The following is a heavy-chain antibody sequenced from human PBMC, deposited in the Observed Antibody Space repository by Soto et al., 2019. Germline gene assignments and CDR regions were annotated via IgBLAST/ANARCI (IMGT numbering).Heavy chain of an antibody. D-gene: IGHD3-3*01. Sequence: SETLSLTCAVYGGSFSGYYWSWIRQPPGKGLEWIGYVYHTGRTSYNPSLKSRVSISMDTSKNQFSLNLDSVTAADTAVYFCARDFAYFDSWGQGTLVTVSS. CDR1: GGSFSGYY. J-gene: IGHJ4*02. V-gene: IGHV4-34*11. CDR3: ARDFAYFDS. CDR2: VYHTGRT.